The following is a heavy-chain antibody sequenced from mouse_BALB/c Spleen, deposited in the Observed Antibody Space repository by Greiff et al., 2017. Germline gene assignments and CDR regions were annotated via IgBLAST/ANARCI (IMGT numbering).Heavy chain of an antibody. J-gene: IGHJ4*01. D-gene: IGHD2-2*01. CDR2: ISNGGGST. CDR3: ARRGYDEDYAMDY. CDR1: GFTFSSYT. V-gene: IGHV5-12-2*01. Sequence: EVNVVESGGGLVQPGGSLKLSCAASGFTFSSYTMSWVRQTPEKRLEWVAYISNGGGSTYYPDTVKGRFTISRDNAKNTLYLQMSSLKSEDTAMYYCARRGYDEDYAMDYWGQGTSVTVSS.